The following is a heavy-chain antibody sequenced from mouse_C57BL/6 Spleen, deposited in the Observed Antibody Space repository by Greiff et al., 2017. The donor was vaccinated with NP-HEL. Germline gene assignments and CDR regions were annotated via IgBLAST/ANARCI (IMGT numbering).Heavy chain of an antibody. CDR2: IIIGSSTI. CDR3: ARNWDYFDY. D-gene: IGHD4-1*01. Sequence: LFNPLCSLKLSFSSSLFTFIYYLIHFFRHSPYKGLEFVSYIIIGSSTIYYADTVKGRFTISRDNAKNTLFLQMTSLRSEDTAMYYCARNWDYFDYWGQGTTLTVSS. CDR1: LFTFIYYL. V-gene: IGHV5-17*01. J-gene: IGHJ2*01.